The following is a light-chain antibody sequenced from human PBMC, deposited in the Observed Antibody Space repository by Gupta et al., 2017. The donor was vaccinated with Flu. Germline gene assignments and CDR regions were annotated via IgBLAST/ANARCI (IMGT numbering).Light chain of an antibody. CDR1: QSLLYSNGYNY. CDR3: KQTLQTPRT. Sequence: IVMTQSPLSLPVTPGEPASISCRSSQSLLYSNGYNYLDWYLQKPGQSPQLLIYLGSNRASGVPDRFSGSGSGTDFTLKISRVEAEDVGVYYCKQTLQTPRTFGQGTKLEIK. J-gene: IGKJ2*01. CDR2: LGS. V-gene: IGKV2-28*01.